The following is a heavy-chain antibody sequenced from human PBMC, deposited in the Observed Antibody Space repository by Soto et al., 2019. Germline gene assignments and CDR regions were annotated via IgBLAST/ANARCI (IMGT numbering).Heavy chain of an antibody. CDR2: IKTKVEGGTM. CDR3: VADPPGVRTNWGFDY. J-gene: IGHJ4*02. V-gene: IGHV3-15*07. Sequence: EVQLVESGGGFVEPGGSLRLSCVGSGLTLSHAWMTWVRQAPGKGLEWVGRIKTKVEGGTMDYAAPVKGTFSVSRDDSENTVYLHMSILHSEDTAMYYCVADPPGVRTNWGFDYWGQGTLVTVSS. CDR1: GLTLSHAW. D-gene: IGHD7-27*01.